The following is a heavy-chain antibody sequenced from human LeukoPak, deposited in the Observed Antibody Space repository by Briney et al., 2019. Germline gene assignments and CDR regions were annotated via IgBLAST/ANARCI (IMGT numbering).Heavy chain of an antibody. CDR3: AKEYYIAVAGDYYFDY. CDR1: GGSIINSNW. CDR2: ISGSGGST. D-gene: IGHD6-19*01. Sequence: EALSLTCAVSGGSIINSNWWSWVRQAPGKGLEWVSAISGSGGSTYYADSVKGRFTISRDNSKNTLYLQMNSLRAEDTAVYYCAKEYYIAVAGDYYFDYWGQGTLVTVSS. J-gene: IGHJ4*02. V-gene: IGHV3-23*01.